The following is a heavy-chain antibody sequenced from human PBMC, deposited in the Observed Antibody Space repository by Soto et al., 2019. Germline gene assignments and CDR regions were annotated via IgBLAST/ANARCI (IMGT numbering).Heavy chain of an antibody. D-gene: IGHD2-2*03. CDR3: ASGYYFDY. CDR2: IYSGGST. J-gene: IGHJ4*02. Sequence: EVQLVESGGGLVQPGGSLRLSCAASGFTVSSNYMSWVRQAPGKGLEWVSVIYSGGSTYYADSVKGRFTISRHNSKNTLYLQVNSRRAEDTAVYSCASGYYFDYWGQGTLVTVSS. V-gene: IGHV3-53*04. CDR1: GFTVSSNY.